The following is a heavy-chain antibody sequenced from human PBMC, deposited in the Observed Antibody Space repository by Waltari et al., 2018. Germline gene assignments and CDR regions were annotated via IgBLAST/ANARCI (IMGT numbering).Heavy chain of an antibody. Sequence: QVQLVQSGAEVKKPGSSVKVSCKASGGTFSSYTISWVRQAPGQGLEWMGRIIPILGIANYAQKIQGRVTVTADKSTSTAYMGLSSLRSDDSAVYYCARDTRWLDYWGQGTLVIVSS. V-gene: IGHV1-69*08. CDR2: IIPILGIA. CDR3: ARDTRWLDY. D-gene: IGHD4-17*01. CDR1: GGTFSSYT. J-gene: IGHJ4*02.